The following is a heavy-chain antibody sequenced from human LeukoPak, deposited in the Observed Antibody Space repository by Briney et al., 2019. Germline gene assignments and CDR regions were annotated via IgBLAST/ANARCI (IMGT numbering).Heavy chain of an antibody. CDR2: ISSSSSYI. Sequence: GGSLRLSCAASGFTFSTYNMNWVRQAPGKGLEWLSSISSSSSYIYYADSVKGRFTISRDNAKNSLYLQMNSLRAEDTAVYYCAKTIEYSSSYWGQGTLVTVSS. V-gene: IGHV3-21*01. D-gene: IGHD6-6*01. CDR1: GFTFSTYN. J-gene: IGHJ4*02. CDR3: AKTIEYSSSY.